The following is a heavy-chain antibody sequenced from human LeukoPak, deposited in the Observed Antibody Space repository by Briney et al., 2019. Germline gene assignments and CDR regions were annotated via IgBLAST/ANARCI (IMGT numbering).Heavy chain of an antibody. CDR1: GYTFTSYA. CDR3: TTPIGIGGAFDI. CDR2: IIPIFGTA. Sequence: GASVKVSCKASGYTFTSYAINWVRQAPGQGLEWMGGIIPIFGTANYAQKFQGRVTITADESTSTAYMELSSLRSEDTAVYYCTTPIGIGGAFDIWGQGTMVTVSS. D-gene: IGHD3-3*01. V-gene: IGHV1-69*13. J-gene: IGHJ3*02.